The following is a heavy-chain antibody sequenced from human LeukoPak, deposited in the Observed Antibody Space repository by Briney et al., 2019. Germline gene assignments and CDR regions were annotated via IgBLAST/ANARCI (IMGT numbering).Heavy chain of an antibody. CDR3: AKGGKIKTLATRNWFDP. V-gene: IGHV3-23*01. CDR2: ISGSGGST. D-gene: IGHD2-15*01. J-gene: IGHJ5*02. Sequence: GGSLRLSCAASGFTFSSYAMSWVRQAPGKGLKWVSAISGSGGSTYYADSVKGRFTISRDNSKNTLYLQMNSLRAEDTAVYYCAKGGKIKTLATRNWFDPWGQGTLVTVSS. CDR1: GFTFSSYA.